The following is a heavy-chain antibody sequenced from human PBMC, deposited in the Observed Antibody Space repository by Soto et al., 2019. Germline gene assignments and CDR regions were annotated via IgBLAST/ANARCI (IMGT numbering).Heavy chain of an antibody. CDR2: IYYSGST. Sequence: SETLSLTCTVSGGSISSYFWSWIRQPPGKGLEWIGYIYYSGSTNYNPSLKSRVTISVDTSKSQFSLRLSSVTAADTAVYYCARRNYYGSGTYDYFDYWGQGTLVTVSS. CDR1: GGSISSYF. CDR3: ARRNYYGSGTYDYFDY. V-gene: IGHV4-59*08. D-gene: IGHD3-10*01. J-gene: IGHJ4*02.